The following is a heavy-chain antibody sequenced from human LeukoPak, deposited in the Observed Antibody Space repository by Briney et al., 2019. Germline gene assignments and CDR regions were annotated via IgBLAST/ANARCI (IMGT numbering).Heavy chain of an antibody. V-gene: IGHV4-61*05. J-gene: IGHJ5*02. D-gene: IGHD6-13*01. CDR2: IYYSGTT. CDR3: ARRSSSWKNWFDP. CDR1: GGSISSSSYY. Sequence: SETLSLTCTVSGGSISSSSYYWGWIRQPPGKGLEWIGYIYYSGTTNYNPSLKSRVTMSVDMSKNQFSLKLSSVTAADTAVYYCARRSSSWKNWFDPWGQGTLVTVSS.